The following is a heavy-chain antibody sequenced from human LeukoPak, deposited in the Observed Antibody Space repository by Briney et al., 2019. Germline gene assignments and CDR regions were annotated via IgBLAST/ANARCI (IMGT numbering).Heavy chain of an antibody. J-gene: IGHJ3*02. CDR3: ARDRRWELLHGFDI. CDR2: IDYSGST. V-gene: IGHV4-59*01. D-gene: IGHD1-26*01. CDR1: GGTISRNY. Sequence: SETLSLTCTVSGGTISRNYWSWIRQPPGKGLEWVAYIDYSGSTNYSPSLKSRLTISMDASKNQFSLNLSSVTAADTAVYYCARDRRWELLHGFDIWGQGTMVTVSS.